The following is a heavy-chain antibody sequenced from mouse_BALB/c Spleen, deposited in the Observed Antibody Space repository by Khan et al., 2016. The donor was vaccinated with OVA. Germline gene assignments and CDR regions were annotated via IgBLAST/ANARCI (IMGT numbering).Heavy chain of an antibody. J-gene: IGHJ3*01. CDR2: INPSNNYT. V-gene: IGHV1-4*01. Sequence: QVRLQQSGAELARPGASVKMSCKTSGYTFTSYTMHWIRQRPGQALEWIGHINPSNNYTNYNQNFKDKATLIVDKSSNTAYMQVSSLTSEDSAVYYCRREGVYDRSDGWFAYWGQGTLVTVSA. CDR3: RREGVYDRSDGWFAY. CDR1: GYTFTSYT. D-gene: IGHD2-14*01.